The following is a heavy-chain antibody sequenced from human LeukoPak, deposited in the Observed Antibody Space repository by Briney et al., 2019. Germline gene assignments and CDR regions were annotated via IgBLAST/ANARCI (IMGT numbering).Heavy chain of an antibody. J-gene: IGHJ4*02. Sequence: AGGSLRLSCAASGFTFSSYAMHWVRQAPGKGLEWVAVISYDGSNKYYADSVKGRFTISRDNSKNTLYLQMNSLRAEDTAVYYCARGDYYDSSVDYWGQGTLVTVSS. V-gene: IGHV3-30*04. D-gene: IGHD3-22*01. CDR2: ISYDGSNK. CDR3: ARGDYYDSSVDY. CDR1: GFTFSSYA.